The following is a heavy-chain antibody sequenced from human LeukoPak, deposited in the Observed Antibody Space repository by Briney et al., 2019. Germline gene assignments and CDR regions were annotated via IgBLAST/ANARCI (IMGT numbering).Heavy chain of an antibody. D-gene: IGHD6-13*01. Sequence: PGGSLRLSCAASGFTFSSYSMNWVRQAPGKGLEYVSAISSNGGSTYYANSVKGRFTISRDNSKNTLYLQMGSLRAEDMAVYYCARAVGGSSWYYDYWGQGTLVTVSS. V-gene: IGHV3-64*01. J-gene: IGHJ4*02. CDR2: ISSNGGST. CDR3: ARAVGGSSWYYDY. CDR1: GFTFSSYS.